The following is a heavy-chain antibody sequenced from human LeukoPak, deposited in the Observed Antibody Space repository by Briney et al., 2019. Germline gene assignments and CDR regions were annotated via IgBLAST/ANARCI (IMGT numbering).Heavy chain of an antibody. CDR1: GFSFSTYG. V-gene: IGHV3-23*01. D-gene: IGHD2-2*01. J-gene: IGHJ6*02. Sequence: TGGSLRLSCAASGFSFSTYGMSWVRQAPGKGLEWVAVIGDSGETTIYRDSVKGRLTISRDNSKNTVYLEMNSLRAEDTAVYYCAKVLNQDGYYGMDVWGQGTTVTVSS. CDR3: AKVLNQDGYYGMDV. CDR2: IGDSGETT.